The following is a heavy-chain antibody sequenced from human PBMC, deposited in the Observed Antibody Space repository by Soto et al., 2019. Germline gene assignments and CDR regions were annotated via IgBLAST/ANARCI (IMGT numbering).Heavy chain of an antibody. Sequence: PGXSLRLSCSASGFNFNSYALHWVRQAPAKGLEWVSTISGGGGSTYYADSVKGRFTISRANSKSSLYLQMDNLRAEDTALYFCAKDRFRGSLGPVTHVFDSWGQGALVTVSS. CDR1: GFNFNSYA. J-gene: IGHJ4*02. V-gene: IGHV3-23*01. D-gene: IGHD4-17*01. CDR3: AKDRFRGSLGPVTHVFDS. CDR2: ISGGGGST.